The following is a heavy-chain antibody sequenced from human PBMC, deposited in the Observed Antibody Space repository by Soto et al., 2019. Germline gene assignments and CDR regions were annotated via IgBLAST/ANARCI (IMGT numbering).Heavy chain of an antibody. D-gene: IGHD4-4*01. CDR1: EFSFTSHW. J-gene: IGHJ4*02. CDR3: AKNDYRGISVDY. Sequence: PGESLKISCKGSEFSFTSHWIGGVRQVPGKGLAWMGIIYLGDSDTRYSPSFQGQVTISGDKSISTAYLHGSSLNTSHTAMDYCAKNDYRGISVDYWGQGTLVTVSS. V-gene: IGHV5-51*01. CDR2: IYLGDSDT.